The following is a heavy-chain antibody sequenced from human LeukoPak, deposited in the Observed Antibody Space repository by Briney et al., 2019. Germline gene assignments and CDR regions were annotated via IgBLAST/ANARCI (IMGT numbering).Heavy chain of an antibody. D-gene: IGHD5-18*01. V-gene: IGHV3-23*01. J-gene: IGHJ4*02. CDR3: ARGLNPTAMVSKPFDY. Sequence: HAGGSLRLSCAASGFTFSSYGMSWVRQAPGKGLEWVSAISGSGGSTYYADSVKGRFTISRDNSKNTLYLQMTSLRAEDTAVYYCARGLNPTAMVSKPFDYWGQGTLVTVSS. CDR1: GFTFSSYG. CDR2: ISGSGGST.